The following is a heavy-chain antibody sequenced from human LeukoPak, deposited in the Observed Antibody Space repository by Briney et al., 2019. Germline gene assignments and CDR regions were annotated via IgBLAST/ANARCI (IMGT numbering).Heavy chain of an antibody. V-gene: IGHV3-30-3*01. Sequence: GSLRLSCAASGFSFNTYAMHWVRQAPGKGLEWVAVISYDGSNKYYADSVKGRFTISRDNSKNTLFLQMNSLRAEDTAVYYCARRLGGKDLFDYWGQGTLVTVSS. D-gene: IGHD1-14*01. CDR1: GFSFNTYA. CDR3: ARRLGGKDLFDY. CDR2: ISYDGSNK. J-gene: IGHJ4*02.